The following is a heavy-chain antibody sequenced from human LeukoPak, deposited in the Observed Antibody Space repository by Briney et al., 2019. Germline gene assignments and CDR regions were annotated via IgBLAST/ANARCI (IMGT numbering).Heavy chain of an antibody. J-gene: IGHJ4*02. D-gene: IGHD5-24*01. CDR3: TRGITRDAYIMGSYDL. CDR1: GFTFSDYY. V-gene: IGHV3-11*01. CDR2: ISSGGSTI. Sequence: GGSLRLSCAASGFTFSDYYMSWIRQAPGKGLEWVSYISSGGSTIFYADSVRGRFTMSRDNAKDSLSLQMDSLRAEDTAMYYCTRGITRDAYIMGSYDLWGQGTLVTVSS.